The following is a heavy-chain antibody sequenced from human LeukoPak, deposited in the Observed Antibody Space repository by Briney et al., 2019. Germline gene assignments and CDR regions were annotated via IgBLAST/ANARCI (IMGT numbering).Heavy chain of an antibody. Sequence: ASVKVSCKASGYSFTGYYTHWVRQAPGQGLEWMGWINPNSGGTKYAQKFQGRVTMTRDTSISTAYMELSRLTSDDTAVFYCARVLRDWYFDLWGRGTLVTVSS. CDR3: ARVLRDWYFDL. J-gene: IGHJ2*01. CDR1: GYSFTGYY. V-gene: IGHV1-2*02. CDR2: INPNSGGT.